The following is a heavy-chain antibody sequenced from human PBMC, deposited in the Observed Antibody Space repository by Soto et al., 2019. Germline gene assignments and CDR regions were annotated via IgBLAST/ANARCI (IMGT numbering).Heavy chain of an antibody. D-gene: IGHD3-22*01. V-gene: IGHV3-66*01. CDR1: GFTVSSNY. Sequence: GGSRRLSCAASGFTVSSNYMSWVRLAPGKGLEWVSVIYSGDSTYYADSVKGRFTISRDNSKNTLYLQMNSLRAEDTAVYFCARMGDSSGYSGGFVPWGQGTLVTVSS. J-gene: IGHJ5*02. CDR2: IYSGDST. CDR3: ARMGDSSGYSGGFVP.